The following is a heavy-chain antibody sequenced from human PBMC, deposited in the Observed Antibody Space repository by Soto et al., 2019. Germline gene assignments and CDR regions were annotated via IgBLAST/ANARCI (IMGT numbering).Heavy chain of an antibody. Sequence: QVQLVESGGGVVQPGRSLRLSCAASGFTFSSYGMHWVRQAPGKGLEWVAVISYDGSNKYYADSVKGRFTISRDNSKNTLYLQMSSLRAEDTAVYYCAKAPYSSGDWFDPWGQGTLVTVSS. D-gene: IGHD6-19*01. V-gene: IGHV3-30*18. CDR1: GFTFSSYG. CDR3: AKAPYSSGDWFDP. CDR2: ISYDGSNK. J-gene: IGHJ5*02.